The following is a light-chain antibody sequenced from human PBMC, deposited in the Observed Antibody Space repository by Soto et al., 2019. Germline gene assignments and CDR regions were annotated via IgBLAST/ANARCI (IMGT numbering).Light chain of an antibody. Sequence: QSVLTQPASVSGSPGQSITISCTGTSSDVGRYNLVSWYQQHPGKAPKLIIFEDSMRPSGVSNRFSASKSGNTASLAISGLQADDGADYYCCSYKANSLVFGEGTQLTVL. CDR1: SSDVGRYNL. V-gene: IGLV2-23*01. J-gene: IGLJ2*01. CDR3: CSYKANSLV. CDR2: EDS.